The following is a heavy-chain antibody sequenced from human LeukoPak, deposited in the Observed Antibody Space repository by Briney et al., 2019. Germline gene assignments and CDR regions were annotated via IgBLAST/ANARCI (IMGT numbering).Heavy chain of an antibody. CDR1: GFTFSSYA. V-gene: IGHV3-23*01. Sequence: GGSLRLSCAASGFTFSSYAMSWVRQAPGKGLEWVSAISGSGGSTYYADSVKGRFTISRDNSKNTLYLQMNSLRAEDTAVYYCAKIGSDVGFGVAFHYYGMDVWGQGTTVTVSS. J-gene: IGHJ6*02. CDR3: AKIGSDVGFGVAFHYYGMDV. D-gene: IGHD3-10*01. CDR2: ISGSGGST.